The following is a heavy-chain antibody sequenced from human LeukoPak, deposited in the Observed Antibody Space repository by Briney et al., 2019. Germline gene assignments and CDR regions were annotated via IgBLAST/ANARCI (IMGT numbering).Heavy chain of an antibody. J-gene: IGHJ4*02. CDR3: ARDLEVYYDSSGKRLDY. Sequence: TGGSLRLSCAASGFTFSSYEMNWVRQAPGKGLEWVSYISSSGSTIYYADSVKGRFTISRDNAKNSLYLQMNSLRAEDTAVYYCARDLEVYYDSSGKRLDYWGQGTLVTVSS. CDR1: GFTFSSYE. CDR2: ISSSGSTI. D-gene: IGHD3-22*01. V-gene: IGHV3-48*03.